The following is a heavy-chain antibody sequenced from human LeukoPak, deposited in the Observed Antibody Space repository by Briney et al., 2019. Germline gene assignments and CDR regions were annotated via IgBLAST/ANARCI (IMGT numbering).Heavy chain of an antibody. V-gene: IGHV3-48*03. CDR1: GFTFSSYE. CDR3: ARDREGSHYATWIQLCDY. CDR2: ISSSGSNI. D-gene: IGHD5-18*01. J-gene: IGHJ4*02. Sequence: AGGSLRLSCAASGFTFSSYEMNWVRQAPGKGLEWVAYISSSGSNIYYADSVKGRFTISRDNAKNSLYPQMNSLRAEDTAVYYCARDREGSHYATWIQLCDYWGQGALVTVSS.